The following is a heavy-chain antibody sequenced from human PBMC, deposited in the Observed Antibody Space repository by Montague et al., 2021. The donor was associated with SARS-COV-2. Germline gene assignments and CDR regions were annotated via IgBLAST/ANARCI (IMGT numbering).Heavy chain of an antibody. J-gene: IGHJ3*02. CDR3: ARRPGTFGAAFDI. D-gene: IGHD3-10*01. V-gene: IGHV4-39*01. CDR2: IYHSGGT. CDR1: GGSISSDSFC. Sequence: SETLSLTCTVSGGSISSDSFCWGWLRQPPGKGLEWIGLIYHSGGTYNGPSLKRRFSISVDTSKNQFSLKVTSVTAADTAVYYCARRPGTFGAAFDIWGLGTMVTVSS.